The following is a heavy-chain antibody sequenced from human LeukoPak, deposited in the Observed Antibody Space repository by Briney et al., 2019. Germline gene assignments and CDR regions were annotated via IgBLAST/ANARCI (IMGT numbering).Heavy chain of an antibody. Sequence: PSQTLSLTCTVSGGSISSGSYYWSWIRQPAGKGLEWIGRIYTSGSTNYNPSLKSRVTMSVDTSKNQFSLKLSSVTAADTAVYYCARDWANYYDSSGYSENWFDPWGQGTLVTVSS. J-gene: IGHJ5*02. CDR3: ARDWANYYDSSGYSENWFDP. CDR1: GGSISSGSYY. V-gene: IGHV4-61*02. CDR2: IYTSGST. D-gene: IGHD3-22*01.